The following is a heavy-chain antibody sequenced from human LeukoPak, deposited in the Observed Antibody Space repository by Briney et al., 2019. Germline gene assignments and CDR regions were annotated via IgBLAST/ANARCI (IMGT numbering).Heavy chain of an antibody. CDR2: IYYSGST. J-gene: IGHJ4*02. V-gene: IGHV4-59*01. D-gene: IGHD3-10*01. Sequence: SETLSLTCTVSGGSISSYYWSWIRQPPGKGLEWIGYIYYSGSTNYNPSLKSRVTISVDTSKNQFSLKLSSVTAADTAVYYCASEWFLGYWGQGTLVTVSS. CDR3: ASEWFLGY. CDR1: GGSISSYY.